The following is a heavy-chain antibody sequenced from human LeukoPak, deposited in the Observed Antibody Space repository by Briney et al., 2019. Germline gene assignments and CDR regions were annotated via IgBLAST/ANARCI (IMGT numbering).Heavy chain of an antibody. CDR3: ARDRSWFARGSPFDY. CDR2: VSAYNGNT. V-gene: IGHV1-18*01. CDR1: GYTFTSYG. J-gene: IGHJ4*02. Sequence: ASVKVSCKASGYTFTSYGISWVRQAPGQGLEWMGWVSAYNGNTNYAQKLQGRVTMTTDTSTSTAYMELGSLRSDDTAVYYCARDRSWFARGSPFDYWGQGTLVTVSS. D-gene: IGHD3-10*01.